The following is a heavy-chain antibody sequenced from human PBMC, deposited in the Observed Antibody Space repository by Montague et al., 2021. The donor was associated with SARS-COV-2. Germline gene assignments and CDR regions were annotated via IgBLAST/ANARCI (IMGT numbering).Heavy chain of an antibody. J-gene: IGHJ6*02. CDR1: GGSIRSDSYY. CDR3: ARDYGDYSYYYGLDV. CDR2: IYSSGNT. D-gene: IGHD4-17*01. V-gene: IGHV4-61*02. Sequence: TLSLTCTVSGGSIRSDSYYWSWHRQPAGKGLDWIGRIYSSGNTNYNPSLKSRVTMSVDTSKNQFSLKVSSVTAADTAVYYCARDYGDYSYYYGLDVWGQGTMVTVSS.